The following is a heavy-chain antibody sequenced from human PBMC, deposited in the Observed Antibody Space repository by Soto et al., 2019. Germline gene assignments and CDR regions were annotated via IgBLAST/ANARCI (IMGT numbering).Heavy chain of an antibody. V-gene: IGHV4-34*01. CDR1: GGSFSGYY. CDR2: INHSGST. Sequence: QVQLQQWGAGLLKPSETLSLTCAVYGGSFSGYYWTWIRQPPGTGLEWIGEINHSGSTNYNPSLKGRVTIAVDTSKNPFSLTLTSVPVAVTAVYFCARDKTTGLFYYWGKGTLVTGSS. CDR3: ARDKTTGLFYY. D-gene: IGHD1-7*01. J-gene: IGHJ4*02.